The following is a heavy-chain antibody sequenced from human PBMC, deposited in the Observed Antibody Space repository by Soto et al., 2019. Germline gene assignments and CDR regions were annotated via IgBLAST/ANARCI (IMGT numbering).Heavy chain of an antibody. D-gene: IGHD6-13*01. Sequence: QVQLQESGPGLVKPLETLSLTCTVSGGSITNDGSYWSWVRQHPGKGLVWIGYIYDAGTTYRNPSLKSRLSMSVDTSRKRFSLEMTSVTAADTAVYYCARLYAGTDAFEAWGQGTMVTVSS. CDR3: ARLYAGTDAFEA. CDR2: IYDAGTT. CDR1: GGSITNDGSY. J-gene: IGHJ3*01. V-gene: IGHV4-31*03.